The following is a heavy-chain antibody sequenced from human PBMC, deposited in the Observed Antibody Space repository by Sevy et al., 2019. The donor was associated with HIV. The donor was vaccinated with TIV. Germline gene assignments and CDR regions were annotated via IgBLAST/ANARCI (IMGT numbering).Heavy chain of an antibody. V-gene: IGHV3-13*01. Sequence: GGSLRLSCATSGFTFSRYDMHWVRQATGKGLEWVSSIGTAGDTYYPGSVKGRFPIYRENAKKSLYLQMNSLRAGDTAVYYCARGTRYSGSYYLGDDAFDIWGQGTMVTVSS. D-gene: IGHD1-26*01. CDR1: GFTFSRYD. CDR3: ARGTRYSGSYYLGDDAFDI. CDR2: IGTAGDT. J-gene: IGHJ3*02.